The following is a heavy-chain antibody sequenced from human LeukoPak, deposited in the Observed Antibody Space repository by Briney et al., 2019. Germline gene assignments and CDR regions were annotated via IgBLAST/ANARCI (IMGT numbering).Heavy chain of an antibody. CDR2: ISAYNGNT. CDR1: GYTFTNFG. D-gene: IGHD3-16*01. J-gene: IGHJ2*01. CDR3: ARVRVADIWGSGGYFDL. Sequence: GASVKVSCKASGYTFTNFGISWVRQAPGQRPEWMGWISAYNGNTNYAQNVQDRVTLTTDTSTTTAYMELRSLKSDDTAVYYCARVRVADIWGSGGYFDLWGRGTLVTVSS. V-gene: IGHV1-18*01.